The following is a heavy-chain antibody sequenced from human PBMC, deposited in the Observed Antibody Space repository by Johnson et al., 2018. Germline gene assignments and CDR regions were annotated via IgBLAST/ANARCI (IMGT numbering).Heavy chain of an antibody. Sequence: VQLVQSGGGVVQPGRSLRLSCAASGFTFSSYAMSWVRQAPGKGLEWVSAISGSGGSTYYADSVKGRFTISRDNSKNRLYVKMNSLRAEDTAVYYCARDRAQLEGVLEGDYYYGMDVWGQVTTVT. CDR3: ARDRAQLEGVLEGDYYYGMDV. V-gene: IGHV3-23*04. CDR1: GFTFSSYA. CDR2: ISGSGGST. D-gene: IGHD1-1*01. J-gene: IGHJ6*02.